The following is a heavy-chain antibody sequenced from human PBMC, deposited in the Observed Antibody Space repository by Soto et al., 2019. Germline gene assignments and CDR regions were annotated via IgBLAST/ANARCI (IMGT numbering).Heavy chain of an antibody. J-gene: IGHJ4*02. D-gene: IGHD2-15*01. CDR2: ISGSGGST. Sequence: EVQLLESGGGLVQPGGSLRLSSAASGFTFSSYAMSWVRQAPGKGLEWVSAISGSGGSTYYADSVKGRFTISRDNSKNTLYLQMNSLRAEDTAVYYCAKDGEYWGGAFDYWGQGTLVTVSS. CDR1: GFTFSSYA. CDR3: AKDGEYWGGAFDY. V-gene: IGHV3-23*01.